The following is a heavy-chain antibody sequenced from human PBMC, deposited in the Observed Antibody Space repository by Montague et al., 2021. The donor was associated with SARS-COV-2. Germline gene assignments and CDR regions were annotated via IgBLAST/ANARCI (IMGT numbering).Heavy chain of an antibody. CDR2: SYYRSKWYN. V-gene: IGHV6-1*01. J-gene: IGHJ4*02. CDR1: GDSVAMVGAT. D-gene: IGHD1-26*01. CDR3: ARTSASSDY. Sequence: CAISGDSVAMVGATCNWNRHSPSSGLDWLVRSYYRSKWYNDYAVSVKSRITINPDTSKNQISLQLNSVTPEDTAVYYCARTSASSDYWGQGTLVTVSS.